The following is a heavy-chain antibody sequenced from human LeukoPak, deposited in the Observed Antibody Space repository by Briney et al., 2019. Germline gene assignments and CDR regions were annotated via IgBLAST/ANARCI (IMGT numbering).Heavy chain of an antibody. Sequence: GSLRLSCAASGFTFSSCSMNWVRQAPGKGLEWVSYISSSSSTIYYADSVKGRFTISRDNAKNSLYLQMNSPRAEDTAVYYCAELGITMIGGVWGKGTTVTISS. J-gene: IGHJ6*04. CDR3: AELGITMIGGV. CDR2: ISSSSSTI. V-gene: IGHV3-48*01. D-gene: IGHD3-10*02. CDR1: GFTFSSCS.